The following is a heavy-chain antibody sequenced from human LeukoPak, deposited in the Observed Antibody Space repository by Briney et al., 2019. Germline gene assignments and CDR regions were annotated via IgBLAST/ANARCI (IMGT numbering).Heavy chain of an antibody. V-gene: IGHV4-59*08. CDR2: MYYSGST. J-gene: IGHJ6*02. CDR1: GGSLSSFY. Sequence: SETLSLTCTVSGGSLSSFYWSWIRQPPGKGLEWIGYMYYSGSTNCNPSLKNRVTMSVDTSRNQFSLKLRFVTAADTAVYYCARLFPFYGNARYGLDVWGPGTPVTVSS. D-gene: IGHD4-17*01. CDR3: ARLFPFYGNARYGLDV.